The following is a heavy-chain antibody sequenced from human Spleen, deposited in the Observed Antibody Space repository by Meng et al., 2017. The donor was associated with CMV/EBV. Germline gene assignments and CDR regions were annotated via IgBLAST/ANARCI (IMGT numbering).Heavy chain of an antibody. Sequence: GESLKISCAASGFTFSDYTMNWVRQAPGKGLEWVSSISSGGGYIYYADSVKGRFTISRDNAENALSLQMNSLRAEDTAVYYCVRSILGATKPPYDYWGQGTLVTVS. CDR2: ISSGGGYI. CDR1: GFTFSDYT. J-gene: IGHJ4*02. CDR3: VRSILGATKPPYDY. V-gene: IGHV3-21*01. D-gene: IGHD1-26*01.